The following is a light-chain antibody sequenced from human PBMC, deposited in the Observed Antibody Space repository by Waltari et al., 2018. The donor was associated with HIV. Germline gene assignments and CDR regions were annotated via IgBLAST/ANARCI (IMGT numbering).Light chain of an antibody. J-gene: IGLJ1*01. V-gene: IGLV2-11*01. CDR2: AVS. Sequence: QSALTQPRSVSGSPGQSVTISCTGTSSDIGSFDYVSWYQQYPGKAPKVIIYAVSQRPSGVPDRFTASKSGITASLTISGLQDEDEADYYCCSYAGTYTYVFGTGTTVTVL. CDR1: SSDIGSFDY. CDR3: CSYAGTYTYV.